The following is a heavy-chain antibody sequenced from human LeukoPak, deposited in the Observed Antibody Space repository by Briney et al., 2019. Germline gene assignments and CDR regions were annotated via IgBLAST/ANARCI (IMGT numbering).Heavy chain of an antibody. V-gene: IGHV4-4*07. J-gene: IGHJ4*02. CDR3: ARDGRQYASSWYFDL. Sequence: SETLSLTCTVSGGSISSNYWSWIRQPAGKGLEWIGRIYTSGSTNYSPSLKSRVTLPVDTSRNKFSLRLSSVTAADTAVYYCARDGRQYASSWYFDLWGQGTLVIVSS. CDR1: GGSISSNY. CDR2: IYTSGST. D-gene: IGHD6-13*01.